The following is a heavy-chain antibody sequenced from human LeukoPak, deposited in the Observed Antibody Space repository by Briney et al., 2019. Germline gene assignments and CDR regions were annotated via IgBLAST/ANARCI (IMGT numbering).Heavy chain of an antibody. J-gene: IGHJ4*02. Sequence: PSETLSLTCAVSGGSISSGGYSWSWIRQPPGKGLEWIGYIYHSGSTYYNPSLKSRVTISVDRSKNQFSLKLSSVTAADTAVYYCARGWSPKKRYCSSTSCPTTPHYFDYWGQGTLVTVSS. CDR1: GGSISSGGYS. CDR3: ARGWSPKKRYCSSTSCPTTPHYFDY. D-gene: IGHD2-2*01. CDR2: IYHSGST. V-gene: IGHV4-30-2*01.